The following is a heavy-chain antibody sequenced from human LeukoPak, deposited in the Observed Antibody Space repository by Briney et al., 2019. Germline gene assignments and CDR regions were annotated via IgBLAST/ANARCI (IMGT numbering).Heavy chain of an antibody. CDR1: GVTFNNYA. CDR2: ISGSGGST. Sequence: GGSLRLSCAASGVTFNNYAMSWVRQAPGKGLEWVSAISGSGGSTYYADSVKGRFTISRDNSKNTLYLQMNSLRAEDTAVYYCAKVTPPGLYYYGMDVWGQGTTVTVSS. CDR3: AKVTPPGLYYYGMDV. D-gene: IGHD2-15*01. V-gene: IGHV3-23*01. J-gene: IGHJ6*02.